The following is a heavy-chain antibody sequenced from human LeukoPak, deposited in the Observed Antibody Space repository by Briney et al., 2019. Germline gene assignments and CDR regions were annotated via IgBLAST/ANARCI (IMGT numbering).Heavy chain of an antibody. D-gene: IGHD1-26*01. CDR3: ARTFIVGASPSDY. J-gene: IGHJ4*02. Sequence: GGSLRLSCAASGFTVSSNYLSWVRQAPGKGLEWVSVIYSGGSTYYADSVKGRFTISRDNSKNTLYLQMNSLRAEDTAVYYCARTFIVGASPSDYWGQGPLVTVSS. CDR2: IYSGGST. V-gene: IGHV3-66*01. CDR1: GFTVSSNY.